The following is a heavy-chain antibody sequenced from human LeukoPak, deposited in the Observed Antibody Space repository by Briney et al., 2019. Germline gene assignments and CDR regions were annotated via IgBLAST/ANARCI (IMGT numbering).Heavy chain of an antibody. CDR3: ARDPYSGTYGDTYYYYMDV. J-gene: IGHJ6*03. CDR1: GFTFNFYA. Sequence: GGSLRLSCAASGFTFNFYAMNWVRQAPGKGLEWVSHISTRDNPSYTDSAKGRFTISRDNARNSLYLQMNSLRAEDTAVYYCARDPYSGTYGDTYYYYMDVWGKGTTVTISS. V-gene: IGHV3-48*04. D-gene: IGHD1-26*01. CDR2: ISTRDNP.